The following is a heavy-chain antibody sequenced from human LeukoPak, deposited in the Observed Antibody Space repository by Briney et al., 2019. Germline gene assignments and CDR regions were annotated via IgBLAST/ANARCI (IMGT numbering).Heavy chain of an antibody. Sequence: PSETLSLTCAVYGGSFSGYYWSWIRQPPGKWLEWIGEINHSGSTNYNPSLKSRVTISVDTSKNQFSLKLSSVTAADTAVYYCARGNFLYDYVWGSYRRHYFDYWGQGTLVTVSS. CDR1: GGSFSGYY. CDR2: INHSGST. V-gene: IGHV4-34*01. CDR3: ARGNFLYDYVWGSYRRHYFDY. D-gene: IGHD3-16*02. J-gene: IGHJ4*02.